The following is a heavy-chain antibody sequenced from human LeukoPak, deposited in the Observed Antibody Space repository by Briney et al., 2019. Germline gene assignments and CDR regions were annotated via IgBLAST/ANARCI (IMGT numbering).Heavy chain of an antibody. Sequence: SETLSLTCTVSGGSISSYYWSWIRQPPGKGLEWIGYIYYSGSTNYKPSLKSRVTISVDTSKNQFSLKLSSVTAADTAVYFCARESGYRDTNYIGTFDFWGQGMLITVSS. D-gene: IGHD1-7*01. CDR1: GGSISSYY. CDR2: IYYSGST. V-gene: IGHV4-59*01. J-gene: IGHJ3*01. CDR3: ARESGYRDTNYIGTFDF.